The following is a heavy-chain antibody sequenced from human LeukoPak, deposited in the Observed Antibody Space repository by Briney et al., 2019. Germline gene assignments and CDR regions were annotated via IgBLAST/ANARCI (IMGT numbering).Heavy chain of an antibody. CDR3: ARVGCTGGSCYRSRGAFDI. J-gene: IGHJ3*02. D-gene: IGHD2-15*01. Sequence: ASVKVSCKASGYTFTGYYMHWVRQAPGQGLEWMGWINPNSGGTNYAQKFQGRVTMTRDTSISTAYMELSRLRSDDTAVYYCARVGCTGGSCYRSRGAFDIWGQGTMVTVSS. CDR2: INPNSGGT. CDR1: GYTFTGYY. V-gene: IGHV1-2*02.